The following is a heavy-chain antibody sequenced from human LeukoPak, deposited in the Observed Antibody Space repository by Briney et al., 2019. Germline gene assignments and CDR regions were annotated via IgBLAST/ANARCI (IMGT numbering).Heavy chain of an antibody. CDR2: MYHSGHT. V-gene: IGHV4-38-2*02. D-gene: IGHD2-2*01. J-gene: IGHJ6*03. Sequence: PSETLSLTCTVSGYFISSGYYWGWIRQPPGRPLEWIGSMYHSGHTSYNPSLKSRPSTSLDTSNHQFSLQLTSLPAADPDIIFCARAPHCGQTSCFLGGYYMDVWGKGTTVTVSS. CDR3: ARAPHCGQTSCFLGGYYMDV. CDR1: GYFISSGYY.